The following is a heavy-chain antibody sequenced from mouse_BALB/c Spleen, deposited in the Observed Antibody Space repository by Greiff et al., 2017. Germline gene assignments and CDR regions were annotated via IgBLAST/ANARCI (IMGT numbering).Heavy chain of an antibody. Sequence: VQLQQSGPGLVQPSQSLSITCTVSGFSLTSYGVHWVRQSPGKGLEWLGVIWSGGSTDYNAAFISRLSISKDNSKSQVFFKMNSLQANDTAIYYCAIYGSSYDWYFDVWGAGTTVTVSS. CDR2: IWSGGST. D-gene: IGHD1-1*01. J-gene: IGHJ1*01. CDR3: AIYGSSYDWYFDV. CDR1: GFSLTSYG. V-gene: IGHV2-2*02.